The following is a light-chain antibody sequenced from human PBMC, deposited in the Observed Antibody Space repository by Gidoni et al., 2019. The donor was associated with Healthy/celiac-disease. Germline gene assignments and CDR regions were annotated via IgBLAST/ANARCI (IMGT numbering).Light chain of an antibody. Sequence: QSVRTQPPSASGTPGQRVTISCSGSSSNIGSNTVNWYQQLPGTAPKLLISSNNQRPSVVPDRFSGSKSGTSASLAISGLQSEDEADYSCAAWDDRLNGWVFGGGTKLTVL. CDR3: AAWDDRLNGWV. V-gene: IGLV1-44*01. J-gene: IGLJ3*02. CDR1: SSNIGSNT. CDR2: SNN.